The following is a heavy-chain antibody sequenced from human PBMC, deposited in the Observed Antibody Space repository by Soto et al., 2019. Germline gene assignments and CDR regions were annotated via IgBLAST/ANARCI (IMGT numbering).Heavy chain of an antibody. J-gene: IGHJ4*02. CDR2: MYPGDSHT. V-gene: IGHV5-51*01. Sequence: GGSLKISCRGSGYDFNTNCFSWVRQLPGRGLEWMGIMYPGDSHTRNNPSLQGQVTLSVDVTVRTAFLQWRSLETSDIGMYFCARLPRDCNKTSCYYADHWGQGTQVTVSS. D-gene: IGHD3-3*01. CDR3: ARLPRDCNKTSCYYADH. CDR1: GYDFNTNC.